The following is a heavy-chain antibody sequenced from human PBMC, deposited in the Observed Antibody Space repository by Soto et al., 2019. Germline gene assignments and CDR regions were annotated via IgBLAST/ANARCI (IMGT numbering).Heavy chain of an antibody. CDR2: IYYSGTT. Sequence: QVQLQESGPGLVRPSDTLSLTCPVSGYSISSSNWWGWIGQPPGKGLEWIGYIYYSGTTYYNPSLKIRVTMSVHTSKNQVALKLTSVTAVDTAVYYCARREIQGPIDYWGQGTLVTVSS. D-gene: IGHD1-26*01. CDR3: ARREIQGPIDY. J-gene: IGHJ4*02. CDR1: GYSISSSNW. V-gene: IGHV4-28*01.